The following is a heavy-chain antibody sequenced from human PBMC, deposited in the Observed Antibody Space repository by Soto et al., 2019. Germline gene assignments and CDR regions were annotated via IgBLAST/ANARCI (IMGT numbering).Heavy chain of an antibody. D-gene: IGHD2-21*02. Sequence: SETLSLTCVVSGGTVASSHWWSFFRQSPGRGLEWIGNVYHTGDTNFNPSLQSRVTFSVDKSNNQFSLRLTSVTAADTAVYFCAREIVTAGGNNYFDPWGPGTLVTVSS. J-gene: IGHJ5*02. CDR1: GGTVASSHW. V-gene: IGHV4-4*02. CDR2: VYHTGDT. CDR3: AREIVTAGGNNYFDP.